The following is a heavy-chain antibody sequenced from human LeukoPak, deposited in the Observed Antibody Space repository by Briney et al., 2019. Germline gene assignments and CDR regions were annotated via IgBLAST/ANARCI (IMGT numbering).Heavy chain of an antibody. CDR1: GGSITKYY. J-gene: IGHJ3*02. Sequence: KPSETLSLTCTVSGGSITKYYWSWIRQPPGKGLEWIGYIYNSGSTSGSTNYNPSLKSRVTISGDTSKNQFSLKLTSVTAADTAVYYCARNPPGIRQNAFDIWGQGAMVTVSS. CDR3: ARNPPGIRQNAFDI. CDR2: IYNSGSTSGST. V-gene: IGHV4-59*01.